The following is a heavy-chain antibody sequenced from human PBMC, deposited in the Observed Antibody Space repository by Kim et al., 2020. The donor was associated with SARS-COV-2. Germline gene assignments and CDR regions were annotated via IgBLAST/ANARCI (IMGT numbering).Heavy chain of an antibody. D-gene: IGHD3-22*01. J-gene: IGHJ4*02. CDR1: GFTFSDYY. V-gene: IGHV3-11*01. CDR3: ARDIWGSEYYYDSSGYIDY. Sequence: GGSLRLSCAASGFTFSDYYMSWIRQAPGKGLEWVSYISSSGSTIYYADSVKGRFTISRDNAKNSLYLQMNSLRAEDTAVYYCARDIWGSEYYYDSSGYIDYWGQGTLVTVSS. CDR2: ISSSGSTI.